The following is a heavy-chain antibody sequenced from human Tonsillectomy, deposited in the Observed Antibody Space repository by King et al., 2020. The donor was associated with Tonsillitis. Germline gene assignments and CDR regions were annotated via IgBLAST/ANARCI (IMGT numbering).Heavy chain of an antibody. CDR3: ARVPASGWYADY. CDR1: GFTFSSYE. CDR2: ISTSGSTI. Sequence: VQLVESGGGFIQPGGSLRLSCAASGFTFSSYEMNWVRQAPGKGLEWVSYISTSGSTIYYADSVKGRFTISRDNATRSLYLQMNSLRVEDTAVYYCARVPASGWYADYWGQGTLVTVTS. V-gene: IGHV3-48*03. J-gene: IGHJ4*02. D-gene: IGHD6-19*01.